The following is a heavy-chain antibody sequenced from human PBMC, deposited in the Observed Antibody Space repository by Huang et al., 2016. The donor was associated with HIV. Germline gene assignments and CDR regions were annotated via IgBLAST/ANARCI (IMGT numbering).Heavy chain of an antibody. Sequence: QVELVQSGAEVKRPGASVRVSCKAAGYIFTKYGINWVRQAPGQGLEWRGWISSYNGNPNYAEKFQGRVTLTRDTSATTAYMELRDVTSADTAVYYCARDHWYPLQNWFDLWGQGTLVTVSS. CDR2: ISSYNGNP. J-gene: IGHJ5*01. V-gene: IGHV1-18*01. D-gene: IGHD1-1*01. CDR3: ARDHWYPLQNWFDL. CDR1: GYIFTKYG.